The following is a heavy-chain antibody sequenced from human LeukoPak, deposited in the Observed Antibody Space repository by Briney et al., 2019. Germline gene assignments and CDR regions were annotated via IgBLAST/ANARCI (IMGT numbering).Heavy chain of an antibody. V-gene: IGHV4-39*02. CDR1: GGSITSSTYS. D-gene: IGHD2-15*01. CDR2: FYSGDT. Sequence: SETLSLTCSVSGGSITSSTYSWGWIRQPPGKELEWIGSFYSGDTYYGPSLKSRVTISVDSSKNHFSLNLTSLTAADTAVYYCARLLPYCSEGICYFWEYLDSWGQGTLVTVSS. J-gene: IGHJ4*02. CDR3: ARLLPYCSEGICYFWEYLDS.